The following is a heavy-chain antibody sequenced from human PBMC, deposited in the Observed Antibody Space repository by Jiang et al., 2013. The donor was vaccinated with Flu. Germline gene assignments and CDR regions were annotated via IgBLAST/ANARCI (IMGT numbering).Heavy chain of an antibody. V-gene: IGHV2-70*11. D-gene: IGHD3-22*01. CDR1: GFSLSTSGMS. J-gene: IGHJ4*02. CDR2: IDWDDDK. Sequence: KPTQTLTLTCTFXGFSLSTSGMSCELDPSAPGKALEWLARIDWDDDKYYSTSLKTRLTISKDTSKNQVVLTMTNMDPVDTATYYCARIRTYYDSSGYGVHLYYFDYWGQGTLVTVSS. CDR3: ARIRTYYDSSGYGVHLYYFDY.